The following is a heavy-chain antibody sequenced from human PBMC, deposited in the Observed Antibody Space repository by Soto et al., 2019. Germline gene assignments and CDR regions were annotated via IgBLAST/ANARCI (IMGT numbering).Heavy chain of an antibody. J-gene: IGHJ6*02. Sequence: QVQLVQSGAEVKKPGASVKVSCKASGYTFTGYYMHWVRQAPGQGLEWMGGINPNSGGTNYAQKFQGWVTMTRDTSISTAYMELSRLRSDDTAVYYCAISSRRYCSGGSCSPYGMDVWGQGTTVTVSS. V-gene: IGHV1-2*04. D-gene: IGHD2-15*01. CDR1: GYTFTGYY. CDR3: AISSRRYCSGGSCSPYGMDV. CDR2: INPNSGGT.